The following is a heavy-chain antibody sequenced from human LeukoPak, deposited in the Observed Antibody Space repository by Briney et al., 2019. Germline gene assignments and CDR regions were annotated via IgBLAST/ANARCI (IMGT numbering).Heavy chain of an antibody. Sequence: KAGESLKISCKGSGYSFTSCWIGWVRPMPGKGLEWMGIIYPGDSDTRYSPSFQGQVTISADKSISTAYLQWSSLKASDTAMYYCARLSYYYDSSGYYAPFDYWGQGTLVTVSS. CDR2: IYPGDSDT. CDR3: ARLSYYYDSSGYYAPFDY. CDR1: GYSFTSCW. D-gene: IGHD3-22*01. V-gene: IGHV5-51*01. J-gene: IGHJ4*02.